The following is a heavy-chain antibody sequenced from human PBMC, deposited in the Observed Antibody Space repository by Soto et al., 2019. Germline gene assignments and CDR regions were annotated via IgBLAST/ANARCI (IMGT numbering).Heavy chain of an antibody. D-gene: IGHD4-17*01. CDR2: ISAYNGNT. CDR1: GYTFINYG. Sequence: ASVKVSCKASGYTFINYGFSWVRQAPGQGLEWMGWISAYNGNTNYAQKFQGRATMTTDTSSSTAYMELRSLRYDDAAVYYCVRDLTTVTTTPRYWGQGTLVTVSS. V-gene: IGHV1-18*01. J-gene: IGHJ4*02. CDR3: VRDLTTVTTTPRY.